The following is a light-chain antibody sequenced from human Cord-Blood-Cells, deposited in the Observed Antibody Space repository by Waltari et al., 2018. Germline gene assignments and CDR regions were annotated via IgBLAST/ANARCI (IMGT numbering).Light chain of an antibody. CDR2: EGS. Sequence: QSALTQPASVSGSPGQSITISCTGTSSDVGRYNLVSWYQQHPGNAPKHMIYEGSKRPSGVSNRFSGAKPGNTASLTISGLQAEDEADYYCCSYAGSSTWVFGGGTKLTVL. J-gene: IGLJ3*02. CDR1: SSDVGRYNL. V-gene: IGLV2-23*01. CDR3: CSYAGSSTWV.